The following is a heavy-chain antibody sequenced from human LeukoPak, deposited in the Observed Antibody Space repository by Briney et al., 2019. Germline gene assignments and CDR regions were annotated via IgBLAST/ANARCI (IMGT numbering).Heavy chain of an antibody. CDR1: GFTFSSYA. V-gene: IGHV3-74*01. Sequence: GGSLRLSCAASGFTFSSYAMSWVRQAPGKGLVWVSRIISDGSSTSYADSVKGRFTISRDNAKSTLYLQMNSLRAEDTAVYYCARDGSLPDYWGQGTLVTVSS. J-gene: IGHJ4*02. CDR3: ARDGSLPDY. CDR2: IISDGSST.